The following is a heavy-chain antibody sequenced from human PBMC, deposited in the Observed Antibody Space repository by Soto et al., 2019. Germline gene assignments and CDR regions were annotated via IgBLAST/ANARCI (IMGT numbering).Heavy chain of an antibody. Sequence: QVQLVQSGAEVKQSGASVKVSCKASGYDFTAYDINWVRQASGQGLKWMGWMNPINGATGSARRLQGRVPMPRNPATGTAYLELTSLRSDDSAVYYCGRGPSPRAPAGGTPYYYAMDVWGQGTTVTVSS. CDR1: GYDFTAYD. CDR2: MNPINGAT. J-gene: IGHJ6*02. D-gene: IGHD6-13*01. CDR3: GRGPSPRAPAGGTPYYYAMDV. V-gene: IGHV1-8*02.